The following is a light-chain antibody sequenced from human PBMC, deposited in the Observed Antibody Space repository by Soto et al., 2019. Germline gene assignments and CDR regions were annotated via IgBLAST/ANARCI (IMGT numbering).Light chain of an antibody. J-gene: IGKJ1*01. V-gene: IGKV1-5*01. CDR2: DAS. Sequence: DIQMTQSPSTLSASVGDRVTITCRASQSISSWLAWYQQKPEKAPKLLIYDASSLESGVPSRLSGSASGTEFSLTLSSLQPDDFATYYCQQYNSYSWTFGQGTKVEIK. CDR3: QQYNSYSWT. CDR1: QSISSW.